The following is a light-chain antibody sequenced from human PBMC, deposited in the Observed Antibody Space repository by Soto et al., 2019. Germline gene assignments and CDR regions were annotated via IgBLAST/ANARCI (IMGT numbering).Light chain of an antibody. J-gene: IGLJ3*02. CDR2: EVS. CDR3: SSYTSGSTWV. Sequence: QSALTQPASVSRSPGQSITISCTGTSSDVGAYNYVSWYQQHPGKAPKLMIYEVSNRPSGVSNRFYGSKSGNTASLTISGLQAEDEGDYYCSSYTSGSTWVFGGGTKVTVL. V-gene: IGLV2-14*01. CDR1: SSDVGAYNY.